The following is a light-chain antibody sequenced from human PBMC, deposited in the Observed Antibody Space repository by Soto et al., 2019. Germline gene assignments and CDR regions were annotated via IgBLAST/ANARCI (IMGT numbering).Light chain of an antibody. V-gene: IGLV2-11*01. Sequence: QSALTQPRSVSGSPGQSVTISCTGTSSDVGGYNYVSWYQQHPGKAPKLMIYDVSKRPSGVPDRFSGSKSGNTASLTISGLQAEDEGDYYCSSYTSDTSPYVFGTGTKLTVL. J-gene: IGLJ1*01. CDR2: DVS. CDR1: SSDVGGYNY. CDR3: SSYTSDTSPYV.